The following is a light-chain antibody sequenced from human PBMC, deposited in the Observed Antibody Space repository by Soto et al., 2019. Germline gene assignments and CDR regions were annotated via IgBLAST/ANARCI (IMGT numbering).Light chain of an antibody. CDR2: AAS. CDR3: QQSYSTPPT. V-gene: IGKV1-39*01. J-gene: IGKJ4*01. CDR1: QSISSY. Sequence: DIQMTQSPSSLSASVGDRVTITCRASQSISSYLHWYQQKPGKAPKLLIYAASSFHSGVPSRFSGIGSGTDFTLTIRSLQPEDFATYYCQQSYSTPPTFGGGTKVDIK.